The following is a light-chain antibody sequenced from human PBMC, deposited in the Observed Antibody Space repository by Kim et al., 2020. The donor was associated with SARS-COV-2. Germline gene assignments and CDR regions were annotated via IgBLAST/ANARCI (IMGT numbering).Light chain of an antibody. CDR2: SND. Sequence: QSVLTQPPSASGTPGQKIVISCSGGRSNIGGNSVNWYQQNPGAAPRVLVYSNDQRPSGVPDRFSGSKSGTSGSLAISGLQPEDEADYYCAAWDDNLNGPVSGGGTQLTVL. J-gene: IGLJ3*02. CDR3: AAWDDNLNGPV. CDR1: RSNIGGNS. V-gene: IGLV1-44*01.